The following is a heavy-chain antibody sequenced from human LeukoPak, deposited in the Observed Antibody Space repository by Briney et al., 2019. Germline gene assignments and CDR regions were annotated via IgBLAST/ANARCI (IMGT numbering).Heavy chain of an antibody. CDR1: GGTFSSYA. D-gene: IGHD3-22*01. V-gene: IGHV1-69*13. CDR2: IIPIFGTA. CDR3: ARGPDSSGYHYFTTRHKHAFDI. Sequence: SVKVSCKASGGTFSSYAISWVRQAPGQGLEWMGGIIPIFGTANYAQKFQGRVTITADESTSTAYMELSSLRSDDTAVYYCARGPDSSGYHYFTTRHKHAFDIWGQGTMVTVSS. J-gene: IGHJ3*02.